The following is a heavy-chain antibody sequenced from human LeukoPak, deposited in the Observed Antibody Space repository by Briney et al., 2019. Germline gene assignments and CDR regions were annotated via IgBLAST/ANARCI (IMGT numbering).Heavy chain of an antibody. CDR2: IRSKAYGGTT. CDR3: ARGVLQYCSSTSCRYPYDYYYYMDV. V-gene: IGHV3-49*03. Sequence: PGGSLRLSCTASGFTFGDYAMSWFRQAPGKGLEWVGFIRSKAYGGTTEYAASVKGRFTISRDDSKSIAYLQMNSLKTEDTAVYYCARGVLQYCSSTSCRYPYDYYYYMDVWGKGTTVTVSS. CDR1: GFTFGDYA. J-gene: IGHJ6*03. D-gene: IGHD2-2*01.